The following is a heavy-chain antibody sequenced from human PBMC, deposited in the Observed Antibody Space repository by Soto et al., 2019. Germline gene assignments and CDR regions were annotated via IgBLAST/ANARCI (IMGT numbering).Heavy chain of an antibody. Sequence: PGGSLRLSCAASGFTFSRYSMNWVRQAPGKGLEWVSSISGSSSYIYYADSVKGRFTISRDNAKNSLYLQMNSLRAEDTAVYYCARIPIAMGGMDVWGPGTTVTVSS. CDR3: ARIPIAMGGMDV. V-gene: IGHV3-21*01. CDR2: ISGSSSYI. D-gene: IGHD2-21*01. J-gene: IGHJ6*02. CDR1: GFTFSRYS.